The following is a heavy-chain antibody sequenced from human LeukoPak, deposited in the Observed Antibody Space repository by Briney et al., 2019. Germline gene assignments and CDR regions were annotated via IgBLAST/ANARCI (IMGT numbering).Heavy chain of an antibody. J-gene: IGHJ6*04. CDR3: AELGITMIGGV. D-gene: IGHD3-10*02. V-gene: IGHV3-48*03. Sequence: PGGSLRLSCAASGFTVSSKYMSWVRQAPGRGLEWASYISSSGSTIYYADSVKGRFTISRDNAKNSLYLQMNSLRAEDTAVYYCAELGITMIGGVWGKGTTVTISS. CDR2: ISSSGSTI. CDR1: GFTVSSKY.